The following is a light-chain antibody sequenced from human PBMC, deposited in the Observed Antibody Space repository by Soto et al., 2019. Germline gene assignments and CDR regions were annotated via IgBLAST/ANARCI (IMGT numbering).Light chain of an antibody. J-gene: IGLJ2*01. CDR2: DVS. CDR3: SSYTSSSTLVV. V-gene: IGLV2-14*01. Sequence: QSALTQPASVSGAPGQSITISCTGTSSDVGGYNYVSWYQQHPGKAPKLMIYDVSNRPSGVSNLFSGSKSGNTASLTFSWLQAEDEADYYCSSYTSSSTLVVFGGGTKLTVL. CDR1: SSDVGGYNY.